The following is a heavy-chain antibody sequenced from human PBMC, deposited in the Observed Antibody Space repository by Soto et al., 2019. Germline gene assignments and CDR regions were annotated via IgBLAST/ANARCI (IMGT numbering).Heavy chain of an antibody. CDR3: ARGITMVRGVINGRAYFDY. CDR1: GFTFSSYA. Sequence: GGSLRLSCAASGFTFSSYAMHWVRQAPGKGLEYVSAISSNGGRTYYANSVKGRFTISRDNSKNTLYLQMGSLRAEDMAVYYCARGITMVRGVINGRAYFDYWGQGTLVTVSS. D-gene: IGHD3-10*01. CDR2: ISSNGGRT. V-gene: IGHV3-64*01. J-gene: IGHJ4*02.